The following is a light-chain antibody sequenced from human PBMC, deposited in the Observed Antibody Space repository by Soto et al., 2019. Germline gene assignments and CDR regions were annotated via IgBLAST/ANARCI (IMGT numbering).Light chain of an antibody. Sequence: QSVLTQPPSASGTPGQRVTISCSGTSSNIGSNYVNWYQQLPGTAPKLLIYTNINRRSWVTSQFSASKSGTSASLAISGLRSEDEADYYCSAWDDSLSGLVFGGGTKLTVL. CDR3: SAWDDSLSGLV. V-gene: IGLV1-47*02. CDR1: SSNIGSNY. CDR2: TNI. J-gene: IGLJ2*01.